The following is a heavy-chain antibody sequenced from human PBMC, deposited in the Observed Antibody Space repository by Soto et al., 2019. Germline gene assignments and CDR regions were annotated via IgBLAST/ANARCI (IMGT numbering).Heavy chain of an antibody. V-gene: IGHV4-59*01. Sequence: QVQLQESGPGLVKPSETLSLTCTVSGGSISSYYWSWIRQPPGKGLEWIGYIYYSGSTNYNPSLKGRVTISVDTSKNHFSLKLSSVTAADTAVYYCAREAQRYDYVWGSYRQGWFDPWGQGTLVTVSS. J-gene: IGHJ5*02. CDR1: GGSISSYY. CDR2: IYYSGST. D-gene: IGHD3-16*02. CDR3: AREAQRYDYVWGSYRQGWFDP.